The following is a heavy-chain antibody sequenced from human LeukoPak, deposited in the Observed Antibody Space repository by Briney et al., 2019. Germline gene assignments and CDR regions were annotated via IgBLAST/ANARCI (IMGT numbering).Heavy chain of an antibody. V-gene: IGHV3-66*01. CDR1: GFTFDDYG. CDR2: IYSGGST. CDR3: ASNFPLRYCDWLLV. J-gene: IGHJ4*02. D-gene: IGHD3-9*01. Sequence: GGSLRLSCAASGFTFDDYGMTWVRQAPGKGLEWVSVIYSGGSTYYADSVKGRFTISRDNSKNTLYLQMNSLRAEDTAVYYCASNFPLRYCDWLLVWGQGTLVTVSS.